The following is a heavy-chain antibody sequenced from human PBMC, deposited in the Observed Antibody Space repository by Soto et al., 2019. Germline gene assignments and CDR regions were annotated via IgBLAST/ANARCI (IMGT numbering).Heavy chain of an antibody. J-gene: IGHJ5*02. CDR1: GYSFTSYW. Sequence: PGESLKISCKGSGYSFTSYWIGWVRQMPGRGLGWMGIIYPGDSDTRYSPSFQGQVTISADKSISTAYLQWSSLKASDTAMYYCARGGDVSKRGFHWFDPWGQGTLVTVSS. D-gene: IGHD3-16*02. CDR3: ARGGDVSKRGFHWFDP. CDR2: IYPGDSDT. V-gene: IGHV5-51*01.